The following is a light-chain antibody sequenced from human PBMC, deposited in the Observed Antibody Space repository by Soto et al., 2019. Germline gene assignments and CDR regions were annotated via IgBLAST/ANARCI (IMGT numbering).Light chain of an antibody. V-gene: IGKV1-5*01. CDR2: AAS. CDR3: QQYYSSPWT. Sequence: DIQMTQSPSTRYGSVGDRVTSTCRASQTVTSWLAWYQQKPGKAPELLIYAASTLQSGVPSRFSGTGSGTDFTLSLSRLPYQAFAPYYCQQYYSSPWTFGQGTKVDI. J-gene: IGKJ1*01. CDR1: QTVTSW.